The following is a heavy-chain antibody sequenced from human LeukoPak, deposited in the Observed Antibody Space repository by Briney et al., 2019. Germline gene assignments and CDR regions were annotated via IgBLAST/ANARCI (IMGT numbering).Heavy chain of an antibody. J-gene: IGHJ4*02. CDR2: ISSSSSTI. CDR1: GFTFSSYS. CDR3: ARDNSLTTVTELDY. V-gene: IGHV3-48*04. Sequence: QPGGSLRLSCAASGFTFSSYSMNWVRQAPGKGLGWVSYISSSSSTIYYADSVKGRFTISRDNAKNSLYLQMNSLRAEDTAVYYCARDNSLTTVTELDYSGQGTLVTVSS. D-gene: IGHD4-17*01.